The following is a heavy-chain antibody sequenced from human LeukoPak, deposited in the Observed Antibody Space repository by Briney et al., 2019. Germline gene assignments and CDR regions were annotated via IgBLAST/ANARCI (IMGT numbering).Heavy chain of an antibody. J-gene: IGHJ4*02. Sequence: PGGSLRLSCAASGFTFNTYAMTWARQAPGKGLEWVSAISGSGGSTYYADSVKGRFTISRDNSKNTLYLQMNSLRAEDTAVYYCATHYRLNPDYWGQGTLVTVSS. CDR2: ISGSGGST. CDR3: ATHYRLNPDY. D-gene: IGHD3-16*02. CDR1: GFTFNTYA. V-gene: IGHV3-23*01.